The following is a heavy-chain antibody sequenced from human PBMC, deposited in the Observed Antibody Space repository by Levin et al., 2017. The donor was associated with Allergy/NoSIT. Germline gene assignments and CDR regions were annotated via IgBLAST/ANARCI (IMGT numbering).Heavy chain of an antibody. V-gene: IGHV1-69*13. J-gene: IGHJ6*02. D-gene: IGHD5-24*01. CDR3: AREGDGYLSQGQSMDV. CDR2: IIPIFGTA. CDR1: GGTFSSYA. Sequence: SVKVSCKASGGTFSSYAISWVRQAPGQGLEWMGGIIPIFGTANYAQKFQGRVTITADESTSTAYMELSSLRSEDTAVYYCAREGDGYLSQGQSMDVWGQGTTVTVSS.